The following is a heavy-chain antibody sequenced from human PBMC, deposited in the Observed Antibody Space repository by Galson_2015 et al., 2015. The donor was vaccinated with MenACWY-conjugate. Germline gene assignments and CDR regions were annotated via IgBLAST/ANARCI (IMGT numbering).Heavy chain of an antibody. D-gene: IGHD6-13*01. V-gene: IGHV3-30*18. CDR1: GFTFRRFG. Sequence: SLRLSCAASGFTFRRFGMHWVRQAPGKGLEWMAVISHDGSNESYADSVKGRFTISRDNSKNTLYLQMNSLRADDTAVYYCAKDWSVPYSTISYYFYMDVWGKGTTVTVSS. J-gene: IGHJ6*03. CDR2: ISHDGSNE. CDR3: AKDWSVPYSTISYYFYMDV.